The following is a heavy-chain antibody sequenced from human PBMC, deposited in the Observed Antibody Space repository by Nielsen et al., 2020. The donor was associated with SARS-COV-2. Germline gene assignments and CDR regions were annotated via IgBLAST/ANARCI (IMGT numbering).Heavy chain of an antibody. J-gene: IGHJ4*02. Sequence: GESLKISCAASGFTFSSYGMHWVRQAPGKGLEWVAVIWYDGSNKYYADSVKGRFTISRDNSKNTLYLQMNSLRAEDTAVYYCAAVGVVVTTIDYWGQGTLVTVSS. CDR3: AAVGVVVTTIDY. CDR2: IWYDGSNK. V-gene: IGHV3-33*08. D-gene: IGHD2-21*02. CDR1: GFTFSSYG.